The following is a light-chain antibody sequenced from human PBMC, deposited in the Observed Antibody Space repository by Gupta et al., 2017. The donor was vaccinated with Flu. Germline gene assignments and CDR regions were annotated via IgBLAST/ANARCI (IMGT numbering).Light chain of an antibody. V-gene: IGLV3-21*02. Sequence: SFVLTQPPSVSVAPGQTARITCGGSNIGSRTVHWYQQRPGQAPVLVVHDDSDRPSGIPERFSGSNSGNTTTLTISSVEAGDEAAYYCQIWHSNTDRRIFGGGTKLTGL. CDR3: QIWHSNTDRRI. CDR1: NIGSRT. J-gene: IGLJ2*01. CDR2: DDS.